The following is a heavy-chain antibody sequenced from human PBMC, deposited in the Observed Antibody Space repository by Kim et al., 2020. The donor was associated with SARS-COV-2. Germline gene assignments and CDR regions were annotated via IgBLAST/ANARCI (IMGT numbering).Heavy chain of an antibody. V-gene: IGHV3-30*04. J-gene: IGHJ5*02. CDR1: GFVFGVYS. Sequence: GGSLRLSCAGSGFVFGVYSMNWVRQVPGRALEWVAAISHDGFHKFYADSVKGRFIVSRDNLQSTLYLQMNSLTTEDTALYYCARVGHGSTQTQGLDPWGQGTLVTVPS. CDR2: ISHDGFHK. CDR3: ARVGHGSTQTQGLDP.